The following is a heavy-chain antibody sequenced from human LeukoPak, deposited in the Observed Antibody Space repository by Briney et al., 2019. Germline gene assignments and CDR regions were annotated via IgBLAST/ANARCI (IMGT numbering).Heavy chain of an antibody. CDR3: ARDYGSYYDILTGYGNWFDP. J-gene: IGHJ5*02. CDR2: ISNVASTK. D-gene: IGHD3-9*01. CDR1: GFTFSSYV. V-gene: IGHV3-30*04. Sequence: GRSLRLSCAASGFTFSSYVMHWVRQAPGKGLEWVAVISNVASTKYYADSVKGRFTISRDNSKNTVYLQMNSLGAEETAVYYCARDYGSYYDILTGYGNWFDPWGQGTLVTVSS.